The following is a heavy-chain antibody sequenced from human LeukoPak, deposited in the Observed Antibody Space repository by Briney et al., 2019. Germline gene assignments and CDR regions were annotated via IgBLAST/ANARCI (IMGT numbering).Heavy chain of an antibody. CDR1: GGSISSSSYY. Sequence: SETLSLTCTVSGGSISSSSYYWGWIRQPPGKGLEWIGSIYYSGSTYYNPSLKSRVTISVDTSKNQFSLKLSSVTAADTAVYYCARLIGYCSGGSCSYYYYYYYMDVWGKGTTVTISS. CDR3: ARLIGYCSGGSCSYYYYYYYMDV. D-gene: IGHD2-15*01. CDR2: IYYSGST. V-gene: IGHV4-39*07. J-gene: IGHJ6*03.